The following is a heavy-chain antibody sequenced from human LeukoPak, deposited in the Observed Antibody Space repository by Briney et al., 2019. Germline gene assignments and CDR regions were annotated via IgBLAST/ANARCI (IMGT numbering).Heavy chain of an antibody. D-gene: IGHD6-13*01. V-gene: IGHV6-1*01. CDR1: GDSVSSNSAT. J-gene: IGHJ6*03. CDR3: ARVGKRMAAAGDYYFYMDV. CDR2: TYYRSKWYN. Sequence: SQTLSLTCAISGDSVSSNSATWNWIRQSPSRGLEWLGRTYYRSKWYNDYAVSVKSRITINPDTSKNHFSLQLNSVTPEDTAVYYCARVGKRMAAAGDYYFYMDVWGKGTTVTISS.